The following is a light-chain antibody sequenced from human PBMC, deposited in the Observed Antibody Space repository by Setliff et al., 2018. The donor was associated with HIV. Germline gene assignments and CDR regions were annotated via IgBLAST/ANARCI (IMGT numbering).Light chain of an antibody. CDR2: EVS. Sequence: QSVLAQPPSVSGSPGQSVTISCTGTSSDVGYYNRVSWYQQPPGTVPRLMIYEVSSRPSGVPDRFSGSKSGNTASLTISGLQAEDVADYYCASRTAGSTPYVFGTGTQLTVL. J-gene: IGLJ1*01. CDR1: SSDVGYYNR. V-gene: IGLV2-18*02. CDR3: ASRTAGSTPYV.